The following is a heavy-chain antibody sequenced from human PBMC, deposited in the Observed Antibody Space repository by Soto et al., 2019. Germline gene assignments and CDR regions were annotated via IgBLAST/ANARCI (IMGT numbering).Heavy chain of an antibody. CDR1: GDSVSNDNYY. V-gene: IGHV4-61*01. J-gene: IGHJ4*02. CDR2: IYYGGTT. D-gene: IGHD3-16*01. Sequence: SETLSLTCAVSGDSVSNDNYYWSWIRQPPGKGLEWIGYIYYGGTTNYNSYLKSRLSLSVDMSKNQFSLKLASVTAADTAVYFCARSQRGRTAFTFDYWGQGVLVTVSS. CDR3: ARSQRGRTAFTFDY.